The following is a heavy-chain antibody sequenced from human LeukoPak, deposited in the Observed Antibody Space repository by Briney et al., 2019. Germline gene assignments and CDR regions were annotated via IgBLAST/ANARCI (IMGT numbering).Heavy chain of an antibody. CDR3: ARAPTEIGGYYPEYFRH. CDR1: GFTFSSYW. V-gene: IGHV3-74*01. Sequence: GGSLRLSCAASGFTFSSYWMHWVRQAPGKGLVWVSRIKSDGSTNYADSVKGRFTISRDNAKNTVSLQMNSLRAEDTGVYYCARAPTEIGGYYPEYFRHWGQGTLVTVPS. J-gene: IGHJ1*01. D-gene: IGHD3-22*01. CDR2: IKSDGST.